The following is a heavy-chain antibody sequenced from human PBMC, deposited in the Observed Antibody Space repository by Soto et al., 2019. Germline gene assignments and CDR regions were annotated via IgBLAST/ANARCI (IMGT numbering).Heavy chain of an antibody. CDR1: GFTFSSYS. CDR2: ISSSSSYI. V-gene: IGHV3-21*01. J-gene: IGHJ4*02. D-gene: IGHD5-12*01. Sequence: GGSLRLSCAASGFTFSSYSMNWVRQAPGKGLEWVSSISSSSSYIYYADSVKGRFTISRDNAKNSLYLQMNSLRAEDTAVYYCARAREYSGYTSGYWGQGTLVTVSS. CDR3: ARAREYSGYTSGY.